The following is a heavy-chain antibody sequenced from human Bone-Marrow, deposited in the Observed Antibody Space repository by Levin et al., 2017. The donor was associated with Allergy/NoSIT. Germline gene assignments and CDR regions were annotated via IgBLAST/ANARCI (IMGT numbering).Heavy chain of an antibody. D-gene: IGHD3-3*01. CDR3: ARAGIGFFAEVPGALDS. CDR2: ISYDGSKI. Sequence: GGSLRLSCAASGFTFSSFAMHWVRQAPGKGLEWVAVISYDGSKIFYADSVKGRCTITRDNSENTLFLQMNSLRADDTAVYFCARAGIGFFAEVPGALDSWGQGTLVAVSS. V-gene: IGHV3-30*04. CDR1: GFTFSSFA. J-gene: IGHJ4*02.